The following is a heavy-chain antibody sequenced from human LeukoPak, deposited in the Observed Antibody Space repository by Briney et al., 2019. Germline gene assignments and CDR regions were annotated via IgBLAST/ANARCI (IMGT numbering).Heavy chain of an antibody. D-gene: IGHD1-1*01. CDR1: GGSIHNYY. J-gene: IGHJ6*03. CDR3: ARDGLWTYYYMDV. V-gene: IGHV4-59*12. CDR2: IYHSGST. Sequence: SETLSLTCTVSGGSIHNYYWNWVRQPPGKGLEWIGYIYHSGSTYYNPSLKSRVTISVDRSKNQFSLKLSSVTAADTAVYYCARDGLWTYYYMDVWGKGTTVTVSS.